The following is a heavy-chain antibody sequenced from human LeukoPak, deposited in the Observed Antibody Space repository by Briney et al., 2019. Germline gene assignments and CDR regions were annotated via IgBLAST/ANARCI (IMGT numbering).Heavy chain of an antibody. CDR3: ARLGGADYDFWSGYYTGMWNPNWFDP. CDR2: IYYSGST. CDR1: GGSISSDC. J-gene: IGHJ5*02. D-gene: IGHD3-3*01. Sequence: SETLSLTCTVSGGSISSDCWSWIRQPPGKGLEWIGYIYYSGSTNYNPSLKSRVTISVDTSKNQFSLKLSSVTAADTAVYYCARLGGADYDFWSGYYTGMWNPNWFDPWGQGTLVTVSS. V-gene: IGHV4-59*08.